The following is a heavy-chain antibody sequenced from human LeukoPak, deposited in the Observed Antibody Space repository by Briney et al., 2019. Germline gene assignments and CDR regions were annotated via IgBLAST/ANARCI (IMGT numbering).Heavy chain of an antibody. Sequence: SETLSLTCTVSGGSISSYYWSWLRQPPGKGLEWIGYIYYSGSTNYNPSLKSRVTISVDTSKNQFSLKLSSVTAADTAVYYCARDDKGAPLDYWGQGTLVTVSS. J-gene: IGHJ4*02. CDR1: GGSISSYY. D-gene: IGHD1-26*01. CDR3: ARDDKGAPLDY. CDR2: IYYSGST. V-gene: IGHV4-59*01.